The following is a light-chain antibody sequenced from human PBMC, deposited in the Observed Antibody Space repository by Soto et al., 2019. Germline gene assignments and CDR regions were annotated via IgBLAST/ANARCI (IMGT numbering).Light chain of an antibody. CDR3: QQYNSYST. V-gene: IGKV4-1*01. J-gene: IGKJ1*01. CDR2: WAS. Sequence: DIVLTQSPDSLAVSLGERATINCKSSQSVLYSSNNKNYLAWYQQKPGQPPKLLIYWASTRESGVPSRFSGSGSGTEFTLTISSLQPDDFATYYCQQYNSYSTFGQGTKVDI. CDR1: QSVLYSSNNKNY.